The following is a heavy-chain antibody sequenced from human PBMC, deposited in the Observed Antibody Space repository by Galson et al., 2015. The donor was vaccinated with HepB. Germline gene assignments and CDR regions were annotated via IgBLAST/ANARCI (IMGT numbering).Heavy chain of an antibody. V-gene: IGHV4-30-2*01. D-gene: IGHD4-11*01. Sequence: WIRQPPGKGLEWIGYIYHSGSTYYNPSLKSRVTISVDRSKNQFSPKLSSMTAADTAVYYCARARRTTVTTGAFDIWGQGTMVTVSS. CDR2: IYHSGST. J-gene: IGHJ3*02. CDR3: ARARRTTVTTGAFDI.